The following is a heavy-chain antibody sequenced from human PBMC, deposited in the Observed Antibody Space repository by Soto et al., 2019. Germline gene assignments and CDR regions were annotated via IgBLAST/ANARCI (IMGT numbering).Heavy chain of an antibody. D-gene: IGHD1-20*01. Sequence: GGSLRLSCAASGFTFSSSAMSWVRQAPGRGLEWVSGIGSGGRTTSYADSVKGRFTISRDNSKNTLFLQMNSLRGDDTAVYFCAKGLYNWNDGEFDCWGQGTLVTVSS. V-gene: IGHV3-23*01. CDR3: AKGLYNWNDGEFDC. CDR2: IGSGGRTT. CDR1: GFTFSSSA. J-gene: IGHJ4*02.